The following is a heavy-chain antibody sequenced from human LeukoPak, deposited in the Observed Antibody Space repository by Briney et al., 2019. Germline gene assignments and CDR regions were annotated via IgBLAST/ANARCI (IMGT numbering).Heavy chain of an antibody. CDR2: IIPIFGTA. CDR1: GGTFSSYA. D-gene: IGHD3-3*01. V-gene: IGHV1-69*13. CDR3: AGGEKRITIFGVVPHSGMDV. J-gene: IGHJ6*03. Sequence: GASVKVSCKASGGTFSSYAISWVRQAPGQGLEWMGGIIPIFGTANYAQKFQGRVTITADESTSTAYMELSSLRSEDTAVYYCAGGEKRITIFGVVPHSGMDVWGKGTTVTVSS.